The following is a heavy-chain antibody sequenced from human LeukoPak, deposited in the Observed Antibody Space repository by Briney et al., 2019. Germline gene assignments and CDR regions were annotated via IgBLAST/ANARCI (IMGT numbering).Heavy chain of an antibody. J-gene: IGHJ3*02. CDR3: ARWGRDLDAFDI. D-gene: IGHD3-16*01. Sequence: VGSLRLSCAATGFTVSSNYMSWVRQAPGKELEWVSVIYSGGSTYYADSVKGRFTISRDNSKNTLYLQMNSLRAEDTAVYYCARWGRDLDAFDIWGQGTMVTVSS. CDR2: IYSGGST. CDR1: GFTVSSNY. V-gene: IGHV3-66*01.